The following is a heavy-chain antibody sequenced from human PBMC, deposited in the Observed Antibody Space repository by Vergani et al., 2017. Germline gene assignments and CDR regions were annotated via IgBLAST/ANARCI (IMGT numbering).Heavy chain of an antibody. CDR2: IYYSGST. CDR1: GGSISSYY. V-gene: IGHV4-59*01. D-gene: IGHD3-16*01. J-gene: IGHJ5*02. CDR3: ARFCARTMITVGGAPNWFDP. Sequence: QVQLQESGPGLVKPSETLSLTCTVSGGSISSYYWSWIRQPPGKGLEWIGYIYYSGSTNYNPSLKSRVTISVDTSKNQFSLKLSSLTAADTAVYYCARFCARTMITVGGAPNWFDPWGQGTLVTVSS.